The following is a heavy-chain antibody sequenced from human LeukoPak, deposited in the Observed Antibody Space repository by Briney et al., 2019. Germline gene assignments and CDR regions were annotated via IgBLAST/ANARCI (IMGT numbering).Heavy chain of an antibody. D-gene: IGHD6-19*01. CDR3: ARDRGLGRSFDY. J-gene: IGHJ4*02. V-gene: IGHV3-7*05. CDR1: GFTFSSDW. CDR2: ISPDGSNK. Sequence: GGSVRLSCAGSGFTFSSDWMTWVRQAPGKGLEWVANISPDGSNKHYLDSVKGRFTISRDNSKKTLYLQMNSLRAEDTAVYYCARDRGLGRSFDYWGQGTLVTVSS.